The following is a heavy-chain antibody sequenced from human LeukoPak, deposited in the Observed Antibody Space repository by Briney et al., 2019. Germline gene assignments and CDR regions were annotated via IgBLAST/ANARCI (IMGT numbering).Heavy chain of an antibody. D-gene: IGHD2/OR15-2a*01. Sequence: GGSLRLSCAASGFAFNNYAMSWVRQAPGKGLEWVSAISGDGDATKYADSVKGRFTISRDNSKNTLSLQMNSLRAEDTAVYYCARDGNKKLGFDSWGQGTLVTVSS. V-gene: IGHV3-23*01. CDR2: ISGDGDAT. CDR3: ARDGNKKLGFDS. CDR1: GFAFNNYA. J-gene: IGHJ4*02.